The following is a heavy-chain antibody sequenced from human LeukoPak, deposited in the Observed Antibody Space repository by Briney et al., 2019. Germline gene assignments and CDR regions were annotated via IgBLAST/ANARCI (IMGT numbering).Heavy chain of an antibody. V-gene: IGHV1-69*13. Sequence: GASVTVSCKASGGTFSSYAISWVRQAPGQGLEWMGGIIPIFGTANYAQKFQGRVTITADESTSTAYMELSSLRSEDTAVYYCASPLGRWLQFPRFDYWGQGTLVTVSS. D-gene: IGHD5-24*01. J-gene: IGHJ4*02. CDR1: GGTFSSYA. CDR3: ASPLGRWLQFPRFDY. CDR2: IIPIFGTA.